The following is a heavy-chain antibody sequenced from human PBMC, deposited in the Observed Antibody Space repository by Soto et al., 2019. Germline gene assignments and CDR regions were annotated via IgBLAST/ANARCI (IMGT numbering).Heavy chain of an antibody. CDR3: ARVGYCTNGECYFWFDP. CDR2: INAGNGNT. V-gene: IGHV1-3*01. Sequence: ASVKVSCKASGYTFTSYAMHWVRQAPGQRLEWMGWINAGNGNTKYSQKFQGRVTITRDTSASTAYMELSSLRSEDTAVYYCARVGYCTNGECYFWFDPWGQGTLVTV. J-gene: IGHJ5*02. D-gene: IGHD2-8*01. CDR1: GYTFTSYA.